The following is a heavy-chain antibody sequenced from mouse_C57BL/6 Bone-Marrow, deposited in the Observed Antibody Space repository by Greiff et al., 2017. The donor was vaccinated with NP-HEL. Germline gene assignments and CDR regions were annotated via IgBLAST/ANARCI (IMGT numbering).Heavy chain of an antibody. D-gene: IGHD2-3*01. J-gene: IGHJ4*01. V-gene: IGHV14-4*01. CDR2: IDPENGDT. CDR1: GFNIKDDY. Sequence: EVKLQESGAELVRPGASVKLSCTASGFNIKDDYMHWVKQRPEQGLEWIRWIDPENGDTEYASKFQGKATITADTSSNTAYLQLSSLTSEDTAVYYCTSDGYYAMDYWGQGTSVTVSS. CDR3: TSDGYYAMDY.